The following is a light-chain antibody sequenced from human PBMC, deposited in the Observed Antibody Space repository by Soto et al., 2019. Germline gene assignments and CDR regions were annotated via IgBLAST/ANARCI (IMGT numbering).Light chain of an antibody. CDR2: AAS. V-gene: IGKV1-39*01. CDR1: QGISTY. Sequence: DIQMTQSPSSLSASVGDRVTITCRASQGISTYLNWYQQKPGKAPKLLIYAASSLQSGVPSRFSGSGSETDFTLTISSLQPEDFATYSCQQSYNTTWTVGQGTKVDSK. J-gene: IGKJ1*01. CDR3: QQSYNTTWT.